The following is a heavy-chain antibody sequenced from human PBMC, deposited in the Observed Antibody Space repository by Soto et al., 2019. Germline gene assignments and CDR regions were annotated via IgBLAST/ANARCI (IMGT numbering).Heavy chain of an antibody. Sequence: QVQLVQSGAEVKKPGASVKVSCKASGYTFTSYGISWVRQAPGQGLEWMGWISAYNGNTNYAQKLQGRVTMTTDTSTSTAYMELRSLRSDDTVVYYCARSYGTGGYYYYYGMDVWGQGTTVTVSS. CDR1: GYTFTSYG. V-gene: IGHV1-18*01. J-gene: IGHJ6*02. D-gene: IGHD3-16*01. CDR3: ARSYGTGGYYYYYGMDV. CDR2: ISAYNGNT.